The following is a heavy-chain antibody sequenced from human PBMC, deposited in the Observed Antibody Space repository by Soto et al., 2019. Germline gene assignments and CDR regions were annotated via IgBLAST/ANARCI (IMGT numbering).Heavy chain of an antibody. V-gene: IGHV1-2*04. J-gene: IGHJ4*02. CDR3: ARRARGNWALDY. CDR1: GYTFTGYY. Sequence: APVKVSCKASGYTFTGYYMHWVRQAPGQGLEWMGWINPNSGGTNYAQKFQGWVTMTRDTSIRTAYLEWSSLKASDTAMYYCARRARGNWALDYWGQGTLVTVSS. D-gene: IGHD3-16*01. CDR2: INPNSGGT.